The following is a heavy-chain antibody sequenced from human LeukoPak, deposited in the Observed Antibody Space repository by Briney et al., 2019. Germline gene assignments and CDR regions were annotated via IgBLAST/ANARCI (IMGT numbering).Heavy chain of an antibody. J-gene: IGHJ4*02. V-gene: IGHV3-23*01. CDR3: ANSNYYDSSGYYYGVFGYFDY. CDR2: ISGSGGHT. Sequence: GRSLRLSCAASGFTFSSYAMGWVRQAPGKGLEWVSAISGSGGHTYYADSVKGRFTISRDNSKNTLYLKMNSLRAEDTAVYYCANSNYYDSSGYYYGVFGYFDYWGQGTLVTVSS. D-gene: IGHD3-22*01. CDR1: GFTFSSYA.